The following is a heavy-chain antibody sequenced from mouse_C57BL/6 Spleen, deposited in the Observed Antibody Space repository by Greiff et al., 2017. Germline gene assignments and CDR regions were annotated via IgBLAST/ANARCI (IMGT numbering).Heavy chain of an antibody. CDR2: IYPSDSET. V-gene: IGHV1-61*01. Sequence: QVQLQQPGAELVRPGSSVKLSCKASGYTFTSYWMDWVKQRPGQGLEWIGNIYPSDSETHYNQKFKDKATLTVDKSSSTAYMQLSSLTSEASAVYYRARRNFYLPFDYWGQGTTLTVSS. D-gene: IGHD1-1*01. CDR3: ARRNFYLPFDY. J-gene: IGHJ2*01. CDR1: GYTFTSYW.